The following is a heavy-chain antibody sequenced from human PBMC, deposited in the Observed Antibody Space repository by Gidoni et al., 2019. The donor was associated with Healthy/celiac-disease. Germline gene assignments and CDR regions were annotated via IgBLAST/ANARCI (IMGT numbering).Heavy chain of an antibody. CDR3: ARGEGGTIFGVVIYYYYGMDV. CDR1: GFPFSSYA. J-gene: IGHJ6*02. Sequence: QVQLVVSGGGVVQPGRSLRLSCAASGFPFSSYAMHWVRQAPGKGLEWVAVISYDGSNKYYADSVKGRFTISRDNSKNTLYLQMNSLRAEDTAVYYCARGEGGTIFGVVIYYYYGMDVWGQGTTVTVSS. D-gene: IGHD3-3*01. V-gene: IGHV3-30-3*01. CDR2: ISYDGSNK.